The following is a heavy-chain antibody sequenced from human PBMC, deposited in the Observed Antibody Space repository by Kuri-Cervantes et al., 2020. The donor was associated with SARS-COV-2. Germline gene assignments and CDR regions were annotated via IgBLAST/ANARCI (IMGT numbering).Heavy chain of an antibody. CDR2: ISGSGGST. CDR3: AKGIRRFLESLDY. Sequence: GGSLRLPCAASGFTFSSYAMSWVRQAPGKGLEWVSAISGSGGSTYYADSVKGRFTISRDNSKNTLHLQMNSLRAEDTAVYYCAKGIRRFLESLDYWGQGTLVTVSS. J-gene: IGHJ4*02. V-gene: IGHV3-23*01. CDR1: GFTFSSYA. D-gene: IGHD3-3*01.